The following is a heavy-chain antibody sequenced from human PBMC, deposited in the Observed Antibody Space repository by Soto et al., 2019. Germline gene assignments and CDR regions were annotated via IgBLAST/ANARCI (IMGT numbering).Heavy chain of an antibody. CDR1: GFTFSDSG. J-gene: IGHJ4*02. D-gene: IGHD6-6*01. V-gene: IGHV3-33*01. Sequence: QVQLVESGGGVVQPGGSLRLSCATSGFTFSDSGMHWVRQAPGKGLEWVAVIWSDGSDKSYADSVEGRFTISRDNSNNTLDLQMNSLRAEDTAVYYCVRSNRYSRSSGWGGGFDYWGQGTLVTVSS. CDR3: VRSNRYSRSSGWGGGFDY. CDR2: IWSDGSDK.